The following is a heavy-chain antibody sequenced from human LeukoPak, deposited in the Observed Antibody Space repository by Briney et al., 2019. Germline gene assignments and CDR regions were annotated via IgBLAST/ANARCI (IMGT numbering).Heavy chain of an antibody. V-gene: IGHV4-39*01. Sequence: PSETLSLTCTVSGASINNFNYYWGWVRQPPGKGREGIGRINYSGATYYNASLKSRATISVDTSEHQLSLQVNSVTAADPAVYYRARHKGTEVAIHPLLDHWGQGTMVTVSS. CDR2: INYSGAT. CDR1: GASINNFNYY. CDR3: ARHKGTEVAIHPLLDH. D-gene: IGHD5-12*01. J-gene: IGHJ4*02.